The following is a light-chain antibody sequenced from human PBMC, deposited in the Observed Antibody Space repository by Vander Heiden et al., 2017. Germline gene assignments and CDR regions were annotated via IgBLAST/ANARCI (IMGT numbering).Light chain of an antibody. V-gene: IGKV3-15*01. CDR3: QQYDGWLRGT. Sequence: EIVMTQSPATLSVSPGERATLSCRASQSVRSNLAWYQQKPGQTPRLLIYGASTRATGIPARFSGSGSGTEFTLTISSLQSEDFALYYCQQYDGWLRGTFGQGTKLEI. CDR2: GAS. J-gene: IGKJ2*01. CDR1: QSVRSN.